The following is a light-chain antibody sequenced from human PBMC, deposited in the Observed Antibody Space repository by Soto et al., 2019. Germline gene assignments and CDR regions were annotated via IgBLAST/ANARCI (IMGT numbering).Light chain of an antibody. CDR3: QQYNNWPPRWT. Sequence: EIVMTQSPATLSVSPGERATLSCRASQSVSSNLAWYQQKPGQAPRLLIYVASTRATGIPARFSGSGSGTEFTLTFSSLQSEDFAVYYCQQYNNWPPRWTFGQGTKVEIK. V-gene: IGKV3-15*01. CDR2: VAS. J-gene: IGKJ1*01. CDR1: QSVSSN.